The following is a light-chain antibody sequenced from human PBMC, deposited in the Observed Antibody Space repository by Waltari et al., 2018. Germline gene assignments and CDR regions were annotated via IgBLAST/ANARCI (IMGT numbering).Light chain of an antibody. CDR3: SSYTSSSTYV. J-gene: IGLJ1*01. CDR1: SSAVGGYNH. Sequence: QSALTQPASVSGSPGQSITISCTGTSSAVGGYNHVSWYQQHPGKAPKHMIYDVSKRPSGVSNRFSGSKSGNTASLTISGLQAEDEADYYCSSYTSSSTYVFGTGTKVTVL. V-gene: IGLV2-14*01. CDR2: DVS.